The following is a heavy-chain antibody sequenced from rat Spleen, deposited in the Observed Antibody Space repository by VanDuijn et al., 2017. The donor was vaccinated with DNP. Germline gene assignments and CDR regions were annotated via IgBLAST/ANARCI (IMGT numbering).Heavy chain of an antibody. V-gene: IGHV2-72*01. Sequence: QVQLEESGPGLMQPSETLSLTCSVSGFSLTSNGVGWVRQPLGKGLVWMGTIWAGGSTNYNSAVQSRLSISRDTSKSQVFLKMNRLQPEDTGTYYCARHRDYYDGHFRFFDYWGQGVMVTLSS. CDR2: IWAGGST. J-gene: IGHJ2*01. CDR1: GFSLTSNG. CDR3: ARHRDYYDGHFRFFDY. D-gene: IGHD1-12*03.